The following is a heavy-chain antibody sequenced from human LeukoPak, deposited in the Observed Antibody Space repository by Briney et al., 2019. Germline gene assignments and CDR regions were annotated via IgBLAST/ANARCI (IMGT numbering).Heavy chain of an antibody. Sequence: GGSLRLSCAASGFTFSSYWMNWVRQGPGKGLVWVSRIASDGSSTTYTDSVKGRFSISRDNAKNTLYLQMNSLRVEDTAVYYCARGRPHGNDYWGQGTLVTVSS. CDR1: GFTFSSYW. J-gene: IGHJ4*02. V-gene: IGHV3-74*01. D-gene: IGHD4-23*01. CDR3: ARGRPHGNDY. CDR2: IASDGSST.